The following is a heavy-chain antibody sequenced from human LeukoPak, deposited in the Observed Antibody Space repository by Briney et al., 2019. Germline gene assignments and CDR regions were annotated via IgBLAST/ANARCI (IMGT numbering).Heavy chain of an antibody. CDR2: IISDGSSA. Sequence: GGSLRLSYAASGFTFGDYWMHWVRQAPGKGLVWVSRIISDGSSASYADSVKGRFTMSRDNAKNTLHLQMNSLRVEDTAVYYCVRDSNYHPDCWGQGTLVTVSS. V-gene: IGHV3-74*01. CDR1: GFTFGDYW. D-gene: IGHD4-11*01. CDR3: VRDSNYHPDC. J-gene: IGHJ4*02.